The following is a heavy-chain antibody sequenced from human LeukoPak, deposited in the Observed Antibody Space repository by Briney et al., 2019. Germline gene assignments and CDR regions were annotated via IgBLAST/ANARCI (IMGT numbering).Heavy chain of an antibody. CDR2: VSGSGART. CDR3: ARRNIAAAALDY. CDR1: GFTVSSYG. D-gene: IGHD6-13*01. V-gene: IGHV3-23*01. Sequence: GVSLRLSCAASGFTVSSYGMSWVRQAPGKGLEWVSSVSGSGARTYYAVSVKGRFTVSRDNSKNTLSLQMNSLRAEDTAVYYCARRNIAAAALDYWGQGTLVTVSS. J-gene: IGHJ4*02.